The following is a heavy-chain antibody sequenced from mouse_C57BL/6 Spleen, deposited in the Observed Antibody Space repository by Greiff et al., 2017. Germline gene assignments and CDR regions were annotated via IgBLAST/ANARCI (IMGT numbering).Heavy chain of an antibody. CDR3: TTVYGNPLMDY. CDR1: GFNIKDDY. D-gene: IGHD2-1*01. Sequence: VQLQQSGAELVRPGASVKLSCTASGFNIKDDYMHWVKQRPEQGLEWIGWIDPENGDTEYASKFQGKATITADTSSNTAYLQLSSLTSEDTAVYYCTTVYGNPLMDYWGQGTSVTVSS. V-gene: IGHV14-4*01. CDR2: IDPENGDT. J-gene: IGHJ4*01.